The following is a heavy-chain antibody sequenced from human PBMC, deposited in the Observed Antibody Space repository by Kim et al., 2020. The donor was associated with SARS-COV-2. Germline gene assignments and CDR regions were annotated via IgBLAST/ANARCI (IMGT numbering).Heavy chain of an antibody. CDR3: ARGLNWNDLTDSFDP. J-gene: IGHJ5*02. D-gene: IGHD1-1*01. CDR2: IYYSGST. Sequence: SETLSLTCTVSGGSISSYYWSWIRQPPGKGLEWIGYIYYSGSTNYNPSLKSRVTISVDTSKNQFSLKLSSVTAADTAVYYCARGLNWNDLTDSFDPWGQGTLVTVSS. V-gene: IGHV4-59*13. CDR1: GGSISSYY.